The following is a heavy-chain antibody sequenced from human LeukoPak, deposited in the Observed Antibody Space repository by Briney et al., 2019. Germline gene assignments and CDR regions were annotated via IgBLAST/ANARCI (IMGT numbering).Heavy chain of an antibody. V-gene: IGHV4-59*08. CDR3: ASSYTSDWSYYFHY. CDR2: ISYIGST. CDR1: GASISSYY. J-gene: IGHJ4*02. D-gene: IGHD6-19*01. Sequence: SETLSLTCTVSGASISSYYWSWIRQPPGKGLEWIGYISYIGSTNYNPSLDSRVTISLDTSKNQFSLKLRSVTAADTAVYYCASSYTSDWSYYFHYWGQGALVTVSS.